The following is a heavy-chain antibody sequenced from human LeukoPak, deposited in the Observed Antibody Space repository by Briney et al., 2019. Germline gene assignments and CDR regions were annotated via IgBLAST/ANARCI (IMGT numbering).Heavy chain of an antibody. J-gene: IGHJ4*02. CDR2: ISSSGGTT. CDR1: GFTFSGYA. V-gene: IGHV3-23*01. CDR3: AKDIDYGDYVVS. Sequence: GGSLRLSCAASGFTFSGYAMSWVRQAPGKGLEWVSAISSSGGTTHYADSVKGRFTISRDNSKNTLYLQMNSLRAEDTAVYYCAKDIDYGDYVVSWGQGTLVTVSS. D-gene: IGHD4-17*01.